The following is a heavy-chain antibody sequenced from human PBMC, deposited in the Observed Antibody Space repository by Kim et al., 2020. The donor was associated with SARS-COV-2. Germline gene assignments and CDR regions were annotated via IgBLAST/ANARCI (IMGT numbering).Heavy chain of an antibody. Sequence: YYADAVKGRFTTSRDNPKSTVFLHMNSLRAEDMAIYYCAKNYGASVSYDFWGQGTLVTVSS. J-gene: IGHJ4*02. V-gene: IGHV3-23*05. CDR3: AKNYGASVSYDF. D-gene: IGHD4-17*01.